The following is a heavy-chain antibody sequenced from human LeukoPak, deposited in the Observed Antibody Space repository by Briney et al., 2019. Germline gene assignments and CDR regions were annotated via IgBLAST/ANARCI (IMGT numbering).Heavy chain of an antibody. J-gene: IGHJ5*02. CDR3: ARARPAYQVMVSYIYWFDP. V-gene: IGHV4-34*01. D-gene: IGHD2-2*01. Sequence: PSETLSLTCAVYGGSFSDYFWSWIRQTPGKGLEWIGEINHGGSTNYNPSFKSRATISVDASKSQFSLKLRSVTAADTAVYYCARARPAYQVMVSYIYWFDPWGQGTQVTVSS. CDR1: GGSFSDYF. CDR2: INHGGST.